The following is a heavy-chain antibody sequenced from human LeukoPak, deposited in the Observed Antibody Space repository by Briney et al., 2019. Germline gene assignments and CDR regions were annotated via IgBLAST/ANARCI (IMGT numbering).Heavy chain of an antibody. CDR2: IYYSGST. V-gene: IGHV4-39*07. D-gene: IGHD5-18*01. J-gene: IGHJ4*02. CDR1: GGSIRGSNYF. Sequence: WETLSLTCTVSGGSIRGSNYFWGWIRQPPGKGLEWIGTIYYSGSTYYSPSLKSRVTISVDTSKNQFSLKLSSVTAADTAVYYCARENPRIQLWFRGDYFNYWGQGTLVTVSS. CDR3: ARENPRIQLWFRGDYFNY.